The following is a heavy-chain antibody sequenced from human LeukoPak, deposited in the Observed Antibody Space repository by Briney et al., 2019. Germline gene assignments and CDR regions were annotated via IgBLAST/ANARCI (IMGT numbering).Heavy chain of an antibody. Sequence: SETLSLTCSVSGAFSTNYIWSWLRQPAGKGLEWVGRINTSGDTNYNPSLKSRVTMSVDTSKNQFSLNLSSMTAADTAVYYCARTLLPATMGAFDIWGQGTMVTVSS. J-gene: IGHJ3*02. D-gene: IGHD2-2*01. CDR1: GAFSTNYI. V-gene: IGHV4-4*07. CDR3: ARTLLPATMGAFDI. CDR2: INTSGDT.